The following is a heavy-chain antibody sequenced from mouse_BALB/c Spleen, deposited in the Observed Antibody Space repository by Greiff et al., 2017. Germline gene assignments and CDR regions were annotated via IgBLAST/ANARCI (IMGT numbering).Heavy chain of an antibody. Sequence: EVQLQQSGTVLARPGASVKMSCKASGYTFTSYWMPWVKPRPGQGLEWIGAIYPGNSDTSYNQKFKGKAKLTAVTSTSTAYMELSSLTNEDSAVYYCTRTHYGNYVRGMDYWGQGTSVTVSS. CDR1: GYTFTSYW. CDR3: TRTHYGNYVRGMDY. V-gene: IGHV1-5*01. CDR2: IYPGNSDT. D-gene: IGHD2-1*01. J-gene: IGHJ4*01.